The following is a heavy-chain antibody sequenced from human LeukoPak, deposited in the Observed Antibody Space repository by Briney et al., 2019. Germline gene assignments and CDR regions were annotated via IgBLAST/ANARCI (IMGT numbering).Heavy chain of an antibody. D-gene: IGHD3-22*01. Sequence: GGSLRLSCAASGFTFSSYGMHWVRQAPGKGLEWVAVIWYDGSNKYYADSVKGRFTISRDNSKNTLYLQMNSLGAEDTAVYYCARNYDSSGYYYPPYYYYGMDVWGQGTTVTVSS. CDR2: IWYDGSNK. V-gene: IGHV3-33*01. J-gene: IGHJ6*02. CDR1: GFTFSSYG. CDR3: ARNYDSSGYYYPPYYYYGMDV.